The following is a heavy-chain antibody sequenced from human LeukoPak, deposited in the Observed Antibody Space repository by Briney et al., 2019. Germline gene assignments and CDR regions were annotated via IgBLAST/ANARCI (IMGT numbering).Heavy chain of an antibody. D-gene: IGHD4-17*01. V-gene: IGHV3-48*02. CDR1: GFTFSTYS. Sequence: GGSLRLSCAASGFTFSTYSMNWVRQAPGKGLEWVSYISSSSTIYYADSVKGRFTISRDNAKNSLYLQMNSLRDEDTAVYYCALVTTVTYHYWGQGTLVTVSS. CDR3: ALVTTVTYHY. J-gene: IGHJ4*02. CDR2: ISSSSTI.